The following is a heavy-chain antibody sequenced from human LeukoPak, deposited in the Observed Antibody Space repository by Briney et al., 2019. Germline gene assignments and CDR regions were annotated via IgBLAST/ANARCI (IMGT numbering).Heavy chain of an antibody. CDR1: GFSFSTYW. J-gene: IGHJ4*02. V-gene: IGHV3-7*03. CDR3: ASSHDSSGND. D-gene: IGHD3-22*01. Sequence: GGSLRLSCAAPGFSFSTYWMAWARQAPGKGLEWVGNIHKDGRVMFYAASVKGRFTISRDNAKNSLYLDMNSLRDEDTAIYYCASSHDSSGNDWGQGTLVTVTS. CDR2: IHKDGRVM.